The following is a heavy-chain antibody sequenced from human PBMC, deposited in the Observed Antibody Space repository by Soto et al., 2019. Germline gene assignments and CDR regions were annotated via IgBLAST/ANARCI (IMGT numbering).Heavy chain of an antibody. CDR3: ARDSEEMATITRYFDL. J-gene: IGHJ2*01. CDR1: GGTFSSYA. Sequence: QVQLVQSGAEVKKPGSSVKVSCKASGGTFSSYAISWVRQAPGQGLKWMGGIIPIFGTANYAQKFQGRVTITADESTSTAYMELSSLRSEDTAVYYCARDSEEMATITRYFDLWGRGTLVTVSS. CDR2: IIPIFGTA. V-gene: IGHV1-69*01. D-gene: IGHD5-12*01.